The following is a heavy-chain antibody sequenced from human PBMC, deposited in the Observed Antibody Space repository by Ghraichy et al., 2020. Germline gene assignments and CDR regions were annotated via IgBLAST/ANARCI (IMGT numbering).Heavy chain of an antibody. J-gene: IGHJ4*02. CDR3: ARPIAVSGHFFDF. D-gene: IGHD6-19*01. CDR1: GFMFSSYG. CDR2: ISANNGHT. V-gene: IGHV1-18*01. Sequence: ASVKVSCTASGFMFSSYGLSWVRQAPGQELEWMGWISANNGHTNYAEKFQHRVTMTTDMSTSTAYMELRSLRSDDTAVYYCARPIAVSGHFFDFWGQGTLVAVSS.